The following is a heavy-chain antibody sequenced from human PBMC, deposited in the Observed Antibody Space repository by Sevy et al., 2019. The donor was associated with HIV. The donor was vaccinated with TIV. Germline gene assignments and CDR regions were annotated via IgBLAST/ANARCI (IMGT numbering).Heavy chain of an antibody. CDR2: IRSKTDGGTS. D-gene: IGHD3-10*01. CDR1: GFTFSNAW. CDR3: GTHSVLVGFGESSYGMDV. J-gene: IGHJ6*02. Sequence: GGSLRLSCAASGFTFSNAWMSWVRQAPGKGLEWVGRIRSKTDGGTSDYAAPVKGRFTISSDDSKTMLYLQMKSLKTEDTAVYYCGTHSVLVGFGESSYGMDVWGQGTTVTVSS. V-gene: IGHV3-15*01.